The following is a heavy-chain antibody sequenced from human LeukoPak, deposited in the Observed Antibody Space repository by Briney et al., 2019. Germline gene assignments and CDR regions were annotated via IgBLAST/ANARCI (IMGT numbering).Heavy chain of an antibody. V-gene: IGHV3-48*03. Sequence: GGSLRLSCAASGFTFSSYEMNWVRQAPGKGLEWVSYISSSGSTIYYADSVKGRFTISRDNAKNSLYLQMNSLRAEDTAVYYCIAAAGTNWFDPWGQGTLVTVFS. J-gene: IGHJ5*02. CDR3: IAAAGTNWFDP. CDR2: ISSSGSTI. D-gene: IGHD6-13*01. CDR1: GFTFSSYE.